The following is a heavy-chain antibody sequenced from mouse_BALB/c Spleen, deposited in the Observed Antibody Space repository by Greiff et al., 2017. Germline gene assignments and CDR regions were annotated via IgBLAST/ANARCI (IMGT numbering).Heavy chain of an antibody. D-gene: IGHD2-3*01. J-gene: IGHJ4*01. CDR2: IYWDDDK. V-gene: IGHV8-12*01. Sequence: QVTLKECGPGILQPSQTLSLTCSFSGFSLSTSGMGVSWIRQPSGKGLEWLAHIYWDDDKRYNPSLKSRLTISKDTSRNQVFLKITSVDTADTATYYCARSGFYAPYAMDYWGQGTSVTVSS. CDR3: ARSGFYAPYAMDY. CDR1: GFSLSTSGMG.